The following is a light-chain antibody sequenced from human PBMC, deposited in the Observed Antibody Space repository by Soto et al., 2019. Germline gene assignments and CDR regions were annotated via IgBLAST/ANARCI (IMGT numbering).Light chain of an antibody. CDR2: GAS. Sequence: DIQMTQSPSSLSASIGDRVTITCRASQDINGRLNWYQQTRGRVPKLLIYGASNLESGVPSRVSGSGSGTDFTLTIRGLQPEDFASYYFRQCYSPPLRFGGGTKVEI. J-gene: IGKJ4*01. CDR3: RQCYSPPLR. CDR1: QDINGR. V-gene: IGKV1-39*01.